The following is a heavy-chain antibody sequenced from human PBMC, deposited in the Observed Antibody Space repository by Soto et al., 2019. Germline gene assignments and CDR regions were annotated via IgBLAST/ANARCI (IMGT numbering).Heavy chain of an antibody. CDR2: IKTDGSVA. CDR3: VRDMQLWRLDS. J-gene: IGHJ4*02. V-gene: IGHV3-74*03. Sequence: EVQLVESGGGLVQPGESLRLSCAASGLTFRSYWMHWVRQAPGKGLVWVSRIKTDGSVAMYVDSVKGRFTISRDNAKNTLYLHMNSLRAEDTAVYYCVRDMQLWRLDSWGLGTLVTVSS. CDR1: GLTFRSYW. D-gene: IGHD2-21*01.